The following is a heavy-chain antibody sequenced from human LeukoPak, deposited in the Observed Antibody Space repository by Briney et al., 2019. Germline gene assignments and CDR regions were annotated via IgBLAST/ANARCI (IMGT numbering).Heavy chain of an antibody. CDR2: ISSRSDTI. J-gene: IGHJ4*02. V-gene: IGHV3-48*01. Sequence: GGSLRLSCAASGFTFNTYSLNWVRQAPGKGLEWVSYISSRSDTIYYADSVKGRFTISRDNAQNSLYLQMKSLRAEDTAVYYCARAGSIVYYDSSGLCDYWGQGTLVTVSS. CDR3: ARAGSIVYYDSSGLCDY. D-gene: IGHD3-22*01. CDR1: GFTFNTYS.